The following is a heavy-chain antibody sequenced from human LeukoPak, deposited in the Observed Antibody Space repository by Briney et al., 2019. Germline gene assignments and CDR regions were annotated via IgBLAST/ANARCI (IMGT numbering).Heavy chain of an antibody. CDR1: GGSINTYY. J-gene: IGHJ6*02. CDR3: ARDRGWIRAAHNDILTGHGMDV. Sequence: SETLSLTCTVSGGSINTYYWSWIRQPPGKGLEWIGSIYYSGTAKSNPALKSRVIISVDTSKNRVSLRLSSVTAADTAVYYCARDRGWIRAAHNDILTGHGMDVWGQGTTVTVSS. CDR2: IYYSGTA. V-gene: IGHV4-59*01. D-gene: IGHD3-9*01.